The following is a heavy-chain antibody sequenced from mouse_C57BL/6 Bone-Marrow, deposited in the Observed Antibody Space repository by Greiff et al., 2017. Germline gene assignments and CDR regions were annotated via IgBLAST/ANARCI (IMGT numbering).Heavy chain of an antibody. CDR2: ISSGSSTI. J-gene: IGHJ3*01. CDR1: GFTFSDYG. Sequence: EVKLVESGGGLVKPGGSLKLSCAASGFTFSDYGMHWVRQAPEKGLEWVAYISSGSSTIYYADTVKGRFTISRANAKNTLFLQMTSLRSEDTAMYYCARPPFYSNSLAWFAYWGQGPLVSVSA. D-gene: IGHD2-5*01. V-gene: IGHV5-17*01. CDR3: ARPPFYSNSLAWFAY.